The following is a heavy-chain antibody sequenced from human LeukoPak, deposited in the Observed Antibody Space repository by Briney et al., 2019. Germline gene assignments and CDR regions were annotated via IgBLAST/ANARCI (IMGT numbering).Heavy chain of an antibody. CDR1: GFTFSSYA. CDR2: ISGSGGST. Sequence: GGSLRLSCAASGFTFSSYAMSWVRQAPGRGLEWVSAISGSGGSTYYAASVKGRFTISRDNSKNTLYLQMNSLRAEDTAVEYCAKVISSGYQYYFDYWGQGTLVTVSS. CDR3: AKVISSGYQYYFDY. D-gene: IGHD3-22*01. V-gene: IGHV3-23*01. J-gene: IGHJ4*02.